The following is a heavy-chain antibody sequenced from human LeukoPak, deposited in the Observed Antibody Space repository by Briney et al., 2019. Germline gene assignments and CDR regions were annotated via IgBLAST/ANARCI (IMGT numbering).Heavy chain of an antibody. V-gene: IGHV3-30*03. CDR2: ISYDGSNK. Sequence: GGSLRLSCAASGFTFSSYGMHWVRQAPGKGLEWVAVISYDGSNKYYADSVKGRFTISRDNAKNSLYLQMNSLRAEDTAVYYCARAVVVAASSPDYWGQGTLVTVSS. CDR3: ARAVVVAASSPDY. CDR1: GFTFSSYG. D-gene: IGHD2-15*01. J-gene: IGHJ4*02.